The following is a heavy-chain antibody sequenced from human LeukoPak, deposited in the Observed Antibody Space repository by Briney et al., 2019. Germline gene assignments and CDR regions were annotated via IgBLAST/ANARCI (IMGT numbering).Heavy chain of an antibody. J-gene: IGHJ4*02. Sequence: ASVKVSCKASGGTFSSYAISWVRQAPGQGLEWMGWISAYSGDTNYAQKFQGRATMTTDTSTSTAYMELSSLRSEDTAVYYCARGDRDGYNYDARFDYWGQGTLVTVSS. CDR3: ARGDRDGYNYDARFDY. CDR1: GGTFSSYA. V-gene: IGHV1-18*01. CDR2: ISAYSGDT. D-gene: IGHD5-24*01.